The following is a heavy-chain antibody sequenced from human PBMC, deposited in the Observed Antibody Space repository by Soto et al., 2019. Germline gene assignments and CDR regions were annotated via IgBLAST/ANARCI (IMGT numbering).Heavy chain of an antibody. D-gene: IGHD1-26*01. J-gene: IGHJ4*02. CDR2: IKSKTDGGTT. CDR3: ASGSYFSLDY. V-gene: IGHV3-15*01. Sequence: PGGSLRLSCAASGFTFSNAWMSWVRQAPGKGLEWVGRIKSKTDGGTTDYAAPVKGRFTISRDDSKNTLYLQMNSLRAEDTAVYYCASGSYFSLDYWGQGTLVTVSS. CDR1: GFTFSNAW.